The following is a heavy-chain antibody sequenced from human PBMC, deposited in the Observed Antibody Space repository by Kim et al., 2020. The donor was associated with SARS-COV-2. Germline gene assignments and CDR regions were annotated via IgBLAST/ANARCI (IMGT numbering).Heavy chain of an antibody. CDR3: ARGPIAAADNDY. J-gene: IGHJ4*02. Sequence: NYNPALKSRVTISVDTSKNQFSLKLSSVTAADTAVYYCARGPIAAADNDYWGQGTLVTVSS. D-gene: IGHD6-13*01. V-gene: IGHV4-34*01.